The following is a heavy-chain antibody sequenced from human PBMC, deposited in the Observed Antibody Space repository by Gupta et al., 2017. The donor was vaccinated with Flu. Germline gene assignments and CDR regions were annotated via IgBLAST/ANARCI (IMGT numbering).Heavy chain of an antibody. D-gene: IGHD1-1*01. V-gene: IGHV3-30*18. Sequence: GMHWVRQAPGKRLEWVAAVSYDGEYKYYLDAVQGRFSISRDNSKNTLYLQMNSLRVEDTANYYCAKCTSTWNIYSYYPGMDVWGHGTPVSVS. CDR3: AKCTSTWNIYSYYPGMDV. J-gene: IGHJ6*02. CDR1: G. CDR2: VSYDGEYK.